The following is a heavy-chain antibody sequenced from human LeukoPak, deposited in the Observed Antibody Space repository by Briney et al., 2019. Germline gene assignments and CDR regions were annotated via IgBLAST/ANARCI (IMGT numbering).Heavy chain of an antibody. Sequence: SETLSLTCTVSGGSISTYYWGWIRQPPGKGLEWIGYIFYSGSTNYNPSLRSRVTISVDTSKNQFSLKLSSVTAADTAVYYCARDQGELLRADAFDIWGQGTMVTVSS. CDR2: IFYSGST. V-gene: IGHV4-59*01. CDR3: ARDQGELLRADAFDI. J-gene: IGHJ3*02. CDR1: GGSISTYY. D-gene: IGHD1-7*01.